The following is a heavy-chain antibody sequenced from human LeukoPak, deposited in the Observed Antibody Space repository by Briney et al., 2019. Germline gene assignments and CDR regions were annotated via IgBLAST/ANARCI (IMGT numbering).Heavy chain of an antibody. J-gene: IGHJ4*02. CDR1: GYTFTGYY. CDR2: INPNSGGT. CDR3: ARNHVPDY. D-gene: IGHD3-10*02. V-gene: IGHV1-2*02. Sequence: ASVKVSCKASGYTFTGYYMHWVRQAPGQGLEWMGWINPNSGGTKYAQKFQGRVTMTRDTSISTAYMDLRRLRSDDTAVYYCARNHVPDYWGQGTLVTVSS.